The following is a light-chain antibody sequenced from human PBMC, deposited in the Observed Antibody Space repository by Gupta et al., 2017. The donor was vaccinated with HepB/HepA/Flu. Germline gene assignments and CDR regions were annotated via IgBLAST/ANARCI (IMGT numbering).Light chain of an antibody. J-gene: IGKJ4*01. CDR3: QQYNNWPLT. Sequence: EIVMTQSPATLSVAPGERATPSSRASQSVRSSLAWYQQKPGQAPRLFNQGASTRATGLPARFSGSGSGAEFPLTGSSLQSEDVAVYYCQQYNNWPLTFGGGTKVQIK. CDR1: QSVRSS. V-gene: IGKV3-15*01. CDR2: GAS.